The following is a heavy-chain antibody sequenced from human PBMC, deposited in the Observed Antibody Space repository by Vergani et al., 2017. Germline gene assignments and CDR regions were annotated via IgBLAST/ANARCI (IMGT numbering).Heavy chain of an antibody. CDR1: CGSLTSYH. D-gene: IGHD4-11*01. J-gene: IGHJ6*03. Sequence: QVQLQQWGGGLLKPSETLSLTCVVNCGSLTSYHWTWIRQSPGEGLEWVGDIEHTGRPDYNPSLKSRLTRAVDKSRNQFSLTLNSVTATDTAIYFCARVNTETNGHLYYYYYMDVWGQGTAVTVS. CDR3: ARVNTETNGHLYYYYYMDV. V-gene: IGHV4-34*01. CDR2: IEHTGRP.